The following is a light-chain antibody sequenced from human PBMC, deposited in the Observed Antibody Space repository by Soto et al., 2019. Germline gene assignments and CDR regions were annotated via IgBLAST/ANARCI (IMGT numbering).Light chain of an antibody. CDR1: SGDVGGHNF. CDR3: SSYAGTNKV. V-gene: IGLV2-8*01. Sequence: QSALTQPPSASGSPGQSVTISCTGTSGDVGGHNFVSWYQFHPGKAPKLIIYEVSKRPSGVPNRFSGSKSDNTASLTVSGLQAEDESDYVCSSYAGTNKVFGGGTQLTVL. J-gene: IGLJ3*02. CDR2: EVS.